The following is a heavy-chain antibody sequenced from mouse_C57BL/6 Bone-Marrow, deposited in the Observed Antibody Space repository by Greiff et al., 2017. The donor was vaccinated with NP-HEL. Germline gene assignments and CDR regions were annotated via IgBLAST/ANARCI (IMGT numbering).Heavy chain of an antibody. Sequence: EVQLVESGGGLVQPGGSMKLSCAASGFTFSDAWMDWVRQSPEKGLEWVAEIRNKANNHATYYAESVKGRFTISRDDSKSSVYLQMNSLRAEDTGIYYCTRQTGRGPFDYWGQGTTLTVSS. CDR3: TRQTGRGPFDY. D-gene: IGHD4-1*01. CDR2: IRNKANNHAT. CDR1: GFTFSDAW. J-gene: IGHJ2*01. V-gene: IGHV6-6*01.